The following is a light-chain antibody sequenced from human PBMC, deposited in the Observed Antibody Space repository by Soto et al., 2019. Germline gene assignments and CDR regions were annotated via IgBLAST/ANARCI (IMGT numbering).Light chain of an antibody. Sequence: QSALTQPPSASGSPGQSVTISCTGTISDVGGFNYVSWYQQHPGKAPKLLIYEVTKRPSGVPDRFSGSKSGNTASLTVSGVQADDEADYDCTSYAGGYNDVFGTGSMVTVL. J-gene: IGLJ1*01. CDR2: EVT. CDR1: ISDVGGFNY. V-gene: IGLV2-8*01. CDR3: TSYAGGYNDV.